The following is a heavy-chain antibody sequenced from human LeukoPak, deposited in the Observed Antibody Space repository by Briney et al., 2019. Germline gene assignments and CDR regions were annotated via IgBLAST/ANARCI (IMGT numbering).Heavy chain of an antibody. CDR3: AKGLNWFDP. Sequence: GGSLRLSCAASRFTSSAYAMHWVRQTPGKGLEWVALISYDGTNKYYADFVKGRFTIPRDNFKNTLSLQMNSLRTEDTAVYYCAKGLNWFDPWGQGTLVTVSS. CDR1: RFTSSAYA. V-gene: IGHV3-30*04. J-gene: IGHJ5*02. CDR2: ISYDGTNK.